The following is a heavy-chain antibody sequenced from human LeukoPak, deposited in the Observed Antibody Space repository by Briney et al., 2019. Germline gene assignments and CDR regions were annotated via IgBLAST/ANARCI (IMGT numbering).Heavy chain of an antibody. J-gene: IGHJ5*02. D-gene: IGHD4-17*01. CDR1: GFTFSTHA. CDR3: VKSDRPDYADYGLGS. V-gene: IGHV3-64D*06. Sequence: GGSLRLSCSASGFTFSTHAMYWVRQAPGKGLEYVSGISSNGGSTNYADSVKGRFTISRDNSKNTLYLQMSSLRAEDTAVYYCVKSDRPDYADYGLGSWGQGTLVTVSS. CDR2: ISSNGGST.